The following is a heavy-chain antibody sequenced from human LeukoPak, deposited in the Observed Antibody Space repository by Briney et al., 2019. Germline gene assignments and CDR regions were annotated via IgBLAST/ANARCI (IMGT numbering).Heavy chain of an antibody. D-gene: IGHD3-22*01. Sequence: TSETLSLTCTVSGGSISSYHWSWIRQPPGKGLEWIGYIYYSGSTNYNPSLKSRATISVDTSKNQFSLKLTSVTAADTAVYFCARAPGSYDSSGYLYWYFDLWGRGTLVTVSS. CDR1: GGSISSYH. V-gene: IGHV4-59*01. CDR3: ARAPGSYDSSGYLYWYFDL. CDR2: IYYSGST. J-gene: IGHJ2*01.